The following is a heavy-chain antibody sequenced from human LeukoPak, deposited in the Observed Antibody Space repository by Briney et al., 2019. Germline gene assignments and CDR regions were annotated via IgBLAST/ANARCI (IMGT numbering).Heavy chain of an antibody. V-gene: IGHV3-23*01. CDR2: ISGSGGST. D-gene: IGHD3-10*01. Sequence: GGSLRLSCAASGFTFSSYAMSWVRQAPGKGLEWVSAISGSGGSTYYADSVKGRFTISRDNSKNTLYLQMNSLRAEDTAVYYCAKDFYATYYDSGSYYAPGAFDIWGQGTMVTVSS. CDR1: GFTFSSYA. CDR3: AKDFYATYYDSGSYYAPGAFDI. J-gene: IGHJ3*02.